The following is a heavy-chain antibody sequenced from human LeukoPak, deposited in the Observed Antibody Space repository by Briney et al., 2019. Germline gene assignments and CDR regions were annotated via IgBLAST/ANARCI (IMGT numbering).Heavy chain of an antibody. Sequence: SQTLSLTCAVSGCSISSGGYSWSWIRQPPGKSLESIGYIYHSGSTYYNPSLKSRVTISVDRSKNQFSLKLSSVAAADTAVYYCARVIGGVLAFDIWGQGTMVTVPS. CDR2: IYHSGST. CDR3: ARVIGGVLAFDI. J-gene: IGHJ3*02. V-gene: IGHV4-30-2*01. CDR1: GCSISSGGYS. D-gene: IGHD3-16*01.